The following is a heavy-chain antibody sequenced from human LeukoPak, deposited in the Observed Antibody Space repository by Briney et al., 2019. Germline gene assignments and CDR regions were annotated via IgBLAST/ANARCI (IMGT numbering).Heavy chain of an antibody. Sequence: GGSLRLSCAASGFTLRTSWMSWVRQAPGKGLEWVASINQGGGETHYVESVKADSTSPDNAMNSFFLQMNSLRAEDTAVYYCARLMGDRTIYDYWGQGTLVTVSS. J-gene: IGHJ4*02. CDR2: INQGGGET. CDR1: GFTLRTSW. V-gene: IGHV3-7*01. D-gene: IGHD1-26*01. CDR3: ARLMGDRTIYDY.